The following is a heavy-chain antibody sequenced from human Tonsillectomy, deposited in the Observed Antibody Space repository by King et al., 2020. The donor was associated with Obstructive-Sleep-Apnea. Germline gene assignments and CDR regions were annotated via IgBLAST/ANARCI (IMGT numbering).Heavy chain of an antibody. CDR1: GYSFTSND. CDR2: MNPNTGNT. D-gene: IGHD3-10*01. CDR3: ARGEYFGSGIIYYHYYFDF. Sequence: VQLVESGTEVKKPGASVKVSCKASGYSFTSNDINWVRQATGQGLEWMGWMNPNTGNTGYAQKFQGRITMTRSTSISTAYMELGSLTSEDTAVYYCARGEYFGSGIIYYHYYFDFWGQGSLVTVSS. J-gene: IGHJ4*02. V-gene: IGHV1-8*01.